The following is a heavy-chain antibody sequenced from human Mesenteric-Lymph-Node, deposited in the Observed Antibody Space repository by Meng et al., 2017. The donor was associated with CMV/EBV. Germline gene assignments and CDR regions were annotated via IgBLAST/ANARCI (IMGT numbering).Heavy chain of an antibody. D-gene: IGHD1-7*01. Sequence: GESLKISCAASGFTFSDYSLNWVRQAPGKGLEWVSYISSGSTYTYYADSVKGRFTISRDNAKNSLYLQMNSLRAEDTATYFCAKDRRGGTLAPTYYFGLDVWGQGTTVTVSS. CDR1: GFTFSDYS. CDR2: ISSGSTYT. V-gene: IGHV3-21*04. CDR3: AKDRRGGTLAPTYYFGLDV. J-gene: IGHJ6*02.